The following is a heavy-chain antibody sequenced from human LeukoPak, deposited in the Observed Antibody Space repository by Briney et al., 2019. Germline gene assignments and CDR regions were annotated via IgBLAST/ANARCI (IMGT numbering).Heavy chain of an antibody. D-gene: IGHD4-17*01. V-gene: IGHV1-69*06. CDR2: IIPIFGTA. CDR3: ARINDYGVRHFDY. CDR1: GGTFSSYA. J-gene: IGHJ4*02. Sequence: SVKVSCKASGGTFSSYAISWVRQAPGQGLEWMGGIIPIFGTANYAQKFQGRVTITADKSTSTAYMELSSLRSEDTAVYYCARINDYGVRHFDYWGQGTLVTVSS.